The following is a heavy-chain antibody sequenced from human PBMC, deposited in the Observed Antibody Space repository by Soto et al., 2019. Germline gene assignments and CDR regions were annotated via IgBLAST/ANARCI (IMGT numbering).Heavy chain of an antibody. CDR3: ARSPNYYYYGFDV. D-gene: IGHD3-10*01. CDR1: DASGIRGGYF. Sequence: ENLSLTSTVYDASGIRGGYFWSLLRQAPGKRLEWIAYIYYRGSTNYNPSLKSRATISVDTSKSQVSLTLTSMTAADAALYYCARSPNYYYYGFDVWGQGTAVTVSS. V-gene: IGHV4-61*08. CDR2: IYYRGST. J-gene: IGHJ6*02.